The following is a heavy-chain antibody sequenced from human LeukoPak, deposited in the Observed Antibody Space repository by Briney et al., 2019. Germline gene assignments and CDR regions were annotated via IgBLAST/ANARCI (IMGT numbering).Heavy chain of an antibody. V-gene: IGHV1-2*02. Sequence: ASVKVSCKASGYTFTGYYMHWVRQAPGQGLEWMGWINPNSGGTNYAQKFQGRVTMTRDTSICTAYMELSRLRSDDTAVYYCARHDSSGYDAFDIWGQGTMVTVSS. CDR3: ARHDSSGYDAFDI. CDR2: INPNSGGT. CDR1: GYTFTGYY. D-gene: IGHD3-22*01. J-gene: IGHJ3*02.